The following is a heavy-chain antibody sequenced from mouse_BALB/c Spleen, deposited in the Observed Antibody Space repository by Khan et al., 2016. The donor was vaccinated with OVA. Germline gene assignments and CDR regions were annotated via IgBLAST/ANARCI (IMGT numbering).Heavy chain of an antibody. V-gene: IGHV2-2*02. J-gene: IGHJ3*01. CDR3: ARNRGVYYGNYVLAY. CDR2: IWSGGST. CDR1: GFSLTSYG. D-gene: IGHD2-1*01. Sequence: QVQLKESGPGLVQPSQSLSITCTVSGFSLTSYGVHWVRQSPGKGLEWLGVIWSGGSTDYNAAFISRLSISKDNSKSQVFFKMNSLQANDTAIYYCARNRGVYYGNYVLAYWGQGTLVTVSA.